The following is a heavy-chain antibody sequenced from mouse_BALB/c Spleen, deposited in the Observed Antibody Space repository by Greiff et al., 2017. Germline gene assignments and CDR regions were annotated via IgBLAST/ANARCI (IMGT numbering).Heavy chain of an antibody. J-gene: IGHJ4*01. Sequence: DVQLQESGAELVKPGASVKLSCTASGFNIKDTYMHWVKQRPEQGLEWIGRIDPANGNTKYDPKFQGKATITADTSSNTAYLQLSSLTSEDTAVYYCAFYYGNYDAMDYWGQGTSVTVSS. CDR1: GFNIKDTY. V-gene: IGHV14-3*02. CDR2: IDPANGNT. CDR3: AFYYGNYDAMDY. D-gene: IGHD2-1*01.